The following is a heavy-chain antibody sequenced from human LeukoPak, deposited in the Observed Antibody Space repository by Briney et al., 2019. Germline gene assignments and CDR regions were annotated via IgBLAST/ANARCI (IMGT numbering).Heavy chain of an antibody. CDR3: ARGQYSYGNY. CDR1: GGSISSGSYY. D-gene: IGHD5-18*01. J-gene: IGHJ4*02. CDR2: IYTSGST. Sequence: SETLSLTCTVSGGSISSGSYYWSWIRQPAGKGLEWIVRIYTSGSTNYNPSLKSRVTISVDTSKNQFSLKLSSVTAADTAVYYCARGQYSYGNYWGQGTLVTVSS. V-gene: IGHV4-61*02.